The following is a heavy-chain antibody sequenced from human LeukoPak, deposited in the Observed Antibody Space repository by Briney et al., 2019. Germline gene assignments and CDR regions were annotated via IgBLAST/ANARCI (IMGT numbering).Heavy chain of an antibody. D-gene: IGHD6-13*01. V-gene: IGHV1-2*02. J-gene: IGHJ4*02. CDR3: AREGIAAAGPVSDFDY. Sequence: GASVKVSCKASGYTFTGYYMHWVRQAPGQGLEWMGWINPNSGGTNYAQKFQGRVTMTRDTSISTAYMELSRLKSDDTAVYYCAREGIAAAGPVSDFDYWGQGTLVTVSS. CDR1: GYTFTGYY. CDR2: INPNSGGT.